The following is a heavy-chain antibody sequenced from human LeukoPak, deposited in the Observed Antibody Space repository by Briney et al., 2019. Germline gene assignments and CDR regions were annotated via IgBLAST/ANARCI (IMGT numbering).Heavy chain of an antibody. V-gene: IGHV3-7*01. CDR3: ARTYYYDSSAENDAFDI. J-gene: IGHJ3*02. D-gene: IGHD3-22*01. Sequence: GGSLRLSCAASGFTFSSYWTSWVRQAPGKGLEWVANRKQDGSEKYYVDSVKGRFTISRDNAKNSLYLQMNSLRAEDTAVYYCARTYYYDSSAENDAFDIWGQGTMVTVSS. CDR1: GFTFSSYW. CDR2: RKQDGSEK.